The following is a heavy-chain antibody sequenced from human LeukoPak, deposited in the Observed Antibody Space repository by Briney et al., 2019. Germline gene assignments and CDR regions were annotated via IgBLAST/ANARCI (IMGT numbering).Heavy chain of an antibody. CDR2: ISASGSRT. CDR3: AKDPNGDWVGGFDM. CDR1: GFTLSNYA. Sequence: PGPSLSLAWALPGFTLSNYAMGWVRNAPGERPGQVSGISASGSRTHYAASVKGRFIISRDSSKNMVFLQMNSLRAEDTALYYCAKDPNGDWVGGFDMWGQGTMVTVSS. J-gene: IGHJ3*02. D-gene: IGHD2-21*01. V-gene: IGHV3-23*01.